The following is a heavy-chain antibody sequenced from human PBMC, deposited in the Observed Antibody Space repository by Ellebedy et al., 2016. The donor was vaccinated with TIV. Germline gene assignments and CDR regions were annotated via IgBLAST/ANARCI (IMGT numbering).Heavy chain of an antibody. Sequence: PGGSLRLSCAASGLTFSDNAMSWVRQAPGKGLAWVSSISDSGSSTYYADSVKGRFTISRDNSKNTLYLRMDSLRVEDTAIYYCADDPRGVGPAFDIWGQGTMVTVSS. D-gene: IGHD3-10*01. CDR3: ADDPRGVGPAFDI. CDR1: GLTFSDNA. CDR2: ISDSGSST. J-gene: IGHJ3*02. V-gene: IGHV3-23*01.